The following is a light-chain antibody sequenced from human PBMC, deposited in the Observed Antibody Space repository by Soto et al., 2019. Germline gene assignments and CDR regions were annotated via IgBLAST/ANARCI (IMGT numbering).Light chain of an antibody. CDR2: GNS. J-gene: IGLJ1*01. V-gene: IGLV1-40*01. Sequence: QSALTQPPSVSGAPGQRVTISCTGSSSNIGAHYDAHWYQQLPGTAPKLLIYGNSNRPSGVPDRFSGSKSGASASLAITGLQAEDEADYYCQSYDSSLSAYVFGAGTKLTVL. CDR1: SSNIGAHYD. CDR3: QSYDSSLSAYV.